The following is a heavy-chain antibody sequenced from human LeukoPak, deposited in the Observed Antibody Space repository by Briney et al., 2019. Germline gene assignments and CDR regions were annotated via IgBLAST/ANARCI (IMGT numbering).Heavy chain of an antibody. J-gene: IGHJ4*02. D-gene: IGHD5-24*01. CDR2: ISGSGGST. CDR3: AKDGDRDGYITYFDY. V-gene: IGHV3-23*01. Sequence: GGSLRLSCAASGFTFSSYAMSWVRQAPGKGLEWVSAISGSGGSTYYADSVKGRFTISRDNSKNTLYLQMNSLRAEDTAVYYCAKDGDRDGYITYFDYWGQGTLVTVSS. CDR1: GFTFSSYA.